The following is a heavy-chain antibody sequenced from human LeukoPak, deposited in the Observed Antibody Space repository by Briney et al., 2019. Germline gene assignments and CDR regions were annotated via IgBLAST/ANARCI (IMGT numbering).Heavy chain of an antibody. V-gene: IGHV3-21*01. CDR2: ISTTSGNI. J-gene: IGHJ4*02. Sequence: GGSLRLSCAASGFTFSSYSMNWVRQAPGKGLEWVAAISTTSGNIYYADSVKGRFTISRDNAKNSLYLQMNRLRVEDTALYYCARRAPSHDFDDWGQGTLVTVSS. CDR1: GFTFSSYS. CDR3: ARRAPSHDFDD.